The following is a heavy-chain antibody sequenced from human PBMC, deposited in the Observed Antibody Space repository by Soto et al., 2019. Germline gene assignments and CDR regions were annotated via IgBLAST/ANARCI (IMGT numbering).Heavy chain of an antibody. CDR2: INAGNGNT. Sequence: ASVKVSCKASGYTFTSYAMHWVRQAPGQRLEWMGWINAGNGNTKYSQKFQGRVTITRGTSASTAYMELSSLRSEDTAVYYCARTYYYDSSGYPPSFFDYWGQGTLVTVSS. D-gene: IGHD3-22*01. CDR1: GYTFTSYA. J-gene: IGHJ4*02. V-gene: IGHV1-3*01. CDR3: ARTYYYDSSGYPPSFFDY.